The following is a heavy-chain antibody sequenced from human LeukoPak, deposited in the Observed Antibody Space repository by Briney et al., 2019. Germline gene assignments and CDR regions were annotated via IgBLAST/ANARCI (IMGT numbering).Heavy chain of an antibody. CDR2: IYYSGST. CDR3: ARGRGHFDY. V-gene: IGHV4-61*01. J-gene: IGHJ4*02. Sequence: SETLSLTCTVSGGSVSSSSYFWSWIRQPPGRGLEWIGYIYYSGSTDYNPSLKSRVTISLDTSKNQFSLKLSSVTAADTAVYYCARGRGHFDYWGQETRVTVSS. CDR1: GGSVSSSSYF.